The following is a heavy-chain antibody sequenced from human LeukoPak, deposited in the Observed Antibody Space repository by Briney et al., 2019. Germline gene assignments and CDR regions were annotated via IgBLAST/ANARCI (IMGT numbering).Heavy chain of an antibody. D-gene: IGHD3-10*01. CDR3: ATMVQGVYTYFGS. V-gene: IGHV4-59*02. J-gene: IGHJ4*02. CDR1: GGSVSSYY. CDR2: IYYRGST. Sequence: SETLSLTCTVSGGSVSSYYWSWIRQPPGKGLEWIGYIYYRGSTNYNPSLKSRVTISVDTSKNQFSLKLTSVTAADTAVYYCATMVQGVYTYFGSWGQGNLVAVSP.